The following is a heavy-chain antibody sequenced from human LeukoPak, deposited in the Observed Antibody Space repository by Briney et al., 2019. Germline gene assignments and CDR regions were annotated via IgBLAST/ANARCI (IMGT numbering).Heavy chain of an antibody. V-gene: IGHV4-61*02. CDR2: IYISGST. D-gene: IGHD3-22*01. J-gene: IGHJ3*02. Sequence: PSETLSLTCTVSGGSIYSTSHYWNWIRQPAGKGLEWIGRIYISGSTNYNPSLKSRVTISLDTSKNQFSLKLSSVTAADTAVYYCARSSESSCYTDGFDIWGQGTMVTVSS. CDR1: GGSIYSTSHY. CDR3: ARSSESSCYTDGFDI.